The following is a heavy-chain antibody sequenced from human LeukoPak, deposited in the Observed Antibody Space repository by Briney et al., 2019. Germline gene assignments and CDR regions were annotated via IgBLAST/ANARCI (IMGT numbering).Heavy chain of an antibody. V-gene: IGHV3-30*01. Sequence: GGSLRLSCAASGFTFSSYAMHWVRQAPGKGLKWVAVISYDGSNKYYADSVKGRFTISRDNSKNTLYLQMNSLRAEDTAVYYCASSRSIDLVVVPAAMAYWGQGTLVTVSS. CDR1: GFTFSSYA. D-gene: IGHD2-2*01. J-gene: IGHJ4*02. CDR2: ISYDGSNK. CDR3: ASSRSIDLVVVPAAMAY.